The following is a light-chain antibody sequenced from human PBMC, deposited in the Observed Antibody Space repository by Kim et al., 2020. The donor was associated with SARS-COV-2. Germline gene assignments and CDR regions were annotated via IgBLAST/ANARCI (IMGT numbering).Light chain of an antibody. CDR3: QQFYGTPLT. CDR1: QSILYSSISTNKNY. J-gene: IGKJ4*01. CDR2: WAS. Sequence: DIVLTQSPDSLAVSLGERATINCKSSQSILYSSISTNKNYLAWYQQKPGQPPKLLVSWASTRESGVPDRFSGSGSGTDFTLTISSLQAEDVAVYYCQQFYGTPLTFGGGTKVDIK. V-gene: IGKV4-1*01.